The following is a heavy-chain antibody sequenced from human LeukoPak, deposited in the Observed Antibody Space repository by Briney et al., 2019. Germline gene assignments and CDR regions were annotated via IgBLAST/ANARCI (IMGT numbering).Heavy chain of an antibody. D-gene: IGHD3-16*01. Sequence: SETLSLTCTVSGDSISSYYWSWIRQPPGKGLDWIGYIYYSGSTNYNPSLKSRVTISVDTSNNQFSLNLSSVTAADTAVYYCARESGYLWGGYYYYYMDVWGKGTTVTVSS. V-gene: IGHV4-59*12. CDR1: GDSISSYY. CDR3: ARESGYLWGGYYYYYMDV. J-gene: IGHJ6*03. CDR2: IYYSGST.